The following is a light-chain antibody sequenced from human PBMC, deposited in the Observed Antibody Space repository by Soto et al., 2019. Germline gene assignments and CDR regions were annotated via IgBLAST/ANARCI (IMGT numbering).Light chain of an antibody. Sequence: QSALTQPASVSGSPGQSINISCTATSSDVGGYNYVSWYQHHPGKAPKLLIYEVIKRPSGVPDRFSGSKSGNTASLTVSGLQAEDEADYYCSSYAGSNNLHVLFGGGTKLTVL. V-gene: IGLV2-8*01. J-gene: IGLJ2*01. CDR1: SSDVGGYNY. CDR3: SSYAGSNNLHVL. CDR2: EVI.